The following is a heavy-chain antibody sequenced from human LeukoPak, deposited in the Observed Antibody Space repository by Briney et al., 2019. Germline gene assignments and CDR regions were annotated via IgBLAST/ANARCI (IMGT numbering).Heavy chain of an antibody. CDR3: ARGLCSGGSCFDAFDI. J-gene: IGHJ3*02. CDR2: INPNSGGT. V-gene: IGHV1-2*02. CDR1: GYTFTGYY. D-gene: IGHD2-15*01. Sequence: ASVEVSCKASGYTFTGYYMHWVRQAPGQGLEWMGWINPNSGGTNYAQKFQGRVTMTRDTSISTAYMELSRLRSDDTAVYYCARGLCSGGSCFDAFDIWGQGTMVTVSS.